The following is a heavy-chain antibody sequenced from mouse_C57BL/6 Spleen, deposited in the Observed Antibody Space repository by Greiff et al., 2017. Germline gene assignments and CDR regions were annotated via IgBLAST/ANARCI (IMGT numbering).Heavy chain of an antibody. V-gene: IGHV1-64*01. Sequence: QVQLQQPGAELVKPGASVKLSCKASGYTFTSYWMHWVKQRPGQGLEWIGMIHPNSGSTNYNEKFKSKATLTVDQSSSTAYMQRSSLTSEDSAVSYCARPLPTTVVADYWGQGTTLTVSS. CDR2: IHPNSGST. J-gene: IGHJ2*01. D-gene: IGHD1-1*01. CDR1: GYTFTSYW. CDR3: ARPLPTTVVADY.